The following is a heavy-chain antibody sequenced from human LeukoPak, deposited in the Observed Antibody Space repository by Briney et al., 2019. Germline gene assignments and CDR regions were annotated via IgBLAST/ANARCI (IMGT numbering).Heavy chain of an antibody. CDR3: ARAGTESKWGLPRADYYYMDV. J-gene: IGHJ6*03. V-gene: IGHV1-2*02. D-gene: IGHD7-27*01. CDR2: INPNSGET. Sequence: ASVKVSCKASGYTFTDYYIHWVRQAPGQGLEWMGWINPNSGETNYAQKFQGRVTMTRDTAISTAYMELSKVRSDDTALYFCARAGTESKWGLPRADYYYMDVWGKGTTVTVSS. CDR1: GYTFTDYY.